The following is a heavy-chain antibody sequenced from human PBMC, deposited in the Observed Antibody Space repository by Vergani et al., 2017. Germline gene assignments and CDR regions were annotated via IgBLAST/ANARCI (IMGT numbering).Heavy chain of an antibody. CDR3: ARWSIAAAGKFDY. J-gene: IGHJ4*02. D-gene: IGHD6-13*01. CDR2: IYYSGST. V-gene: IGHV4-39*01. Sequence: QLQLQESGPGLVKPSETLSLTCTVSGGSISSSSYYWVWIRQPPGKGLEWIGSIYYSGSTYYNPSLKSRVTISVDTSKNQFSLKLSSVTAADTAVYYCARWSIAAAGKFDYWGQGTLVTVSS. CDR1: GGSISSSSYY.